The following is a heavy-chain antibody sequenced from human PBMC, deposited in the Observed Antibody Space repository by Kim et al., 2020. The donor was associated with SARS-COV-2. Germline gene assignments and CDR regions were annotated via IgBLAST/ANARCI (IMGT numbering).Heavy chain of an antibody. V-gene: IGHV3-48*03. J-gene: IGHJ6*02. Sequence: GGSLRLSCAASGFTFSTYEMNWVRQAPGKGLEWVSYISSSGSTIYYADSVKGRFTISRDNAKNSLYLQMNSLRAEDTAVYYCARMGLWGYYYYGMDVWGQGTTVTVSS. CDR2: ISSSGSTI. D-gene: IGHD7-27*01. CDR3: ARMGLWGYYYYGMDV. CDR1: GFTFSTYE.